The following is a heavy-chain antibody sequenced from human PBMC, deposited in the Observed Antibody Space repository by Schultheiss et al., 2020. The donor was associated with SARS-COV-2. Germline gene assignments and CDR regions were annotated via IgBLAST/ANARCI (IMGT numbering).Heavy chain of an antibody. D-gene: IGHD6-13*01. V-gene: IGHV1-2*02. Sequence: ASVKVSCKASGYTFTGYYMHWVRQAPGQGLEWMGWINPNSGGTNYAQKFQGRVTMTRDTSISTAYMELSRLRSDDTAVYYCAREGVGYSSSWYYFDYWGQGTLVTVAS. CDR2: INPNSGGT. CDR3: AREGVGYSSSWYYFDY. J-gene: IGHJ4*02. CDR1: GYTFTGYY.